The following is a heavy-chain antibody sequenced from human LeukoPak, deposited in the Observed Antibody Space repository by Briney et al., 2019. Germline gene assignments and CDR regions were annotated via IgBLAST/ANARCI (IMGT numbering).Heavy chain of an antibody. V-gene: IGHV3-30*02. D-gene: IGHD3-9*01. CDR1: GFTFSSYG. CDR3: ARDGGVYYDILTGPIHPLLH. CDR2: IRYDGSNK. Sequence: QPGGSLRLSCAASGFTFSSYGMHWVRRAPGKGLEWVAFIRYDGSNKYYADSVKGRFTNSRDNSKNTLYLQMNSLRAEDTAVYYCARDGGVYYDILTGPIHPLLHWGQGTLVTVSS. J-gene: IGHJ1*01.